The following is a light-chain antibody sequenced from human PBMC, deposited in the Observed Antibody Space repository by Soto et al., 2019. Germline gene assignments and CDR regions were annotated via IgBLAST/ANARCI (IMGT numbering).Light chain of an antibody. CDR3: AAWDDSLNRRV. J-gene: IGLJ3*02. CDR2: STN. V-gene: IGLV1-44*01. Sequence: QSVLTQPPSASGTPGQRVTISCSGSSSNIGSYPVNWYQQLPGTAPKLLIYSTNQQPSGVPDRFSGSKSGTSASLAISGLQSEDEADYYCAAWDDSLNRRVFGGGTKVTVL. CDR1: SSNIGSYP.